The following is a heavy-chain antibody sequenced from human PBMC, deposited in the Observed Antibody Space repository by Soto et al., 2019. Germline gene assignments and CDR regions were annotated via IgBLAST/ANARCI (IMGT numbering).Heavy chain of an antibody. D-gene: IGHD3-22*01. V-gene: IGHV4-39*01. Sequence: SETLYLTCTVSGGSISSSSYYWGWIRQPPGPGLEWIGSIYYSGSTYYNPSLKSRVTISVDTSKNQFSLKLSSVTAADTAVYYCASTVAYYYDSSGYPGFWGQGTLVTVSS. CDR2: IYYSGST. CDR1: GGSISSSSYY. CDR3: ASTVAYYYDSSGYPGF. J-gene: IGHJ4*02.